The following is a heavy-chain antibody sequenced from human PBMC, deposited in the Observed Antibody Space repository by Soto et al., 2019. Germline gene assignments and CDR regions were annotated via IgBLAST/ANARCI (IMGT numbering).Heavy chain of an antibody. CDR3: ARDSRHDWSNAFDI. D-gene: IGHD3-9*01. CDR2: INHSGST. CDR1: GGSFSGYY. J-gene: IGHJ3*02. Sequence: SETLSLTCAVYGGSFSGYYWSWIRQPPGKGLEWIGEINHSGSTNYNPSLKSRVTISVDTSKNQFSLKLSSVTAADTAVYYCARDSRHDWSNAFDIWGQGTMVTVSS. V-gene: IGHV4-34*01.